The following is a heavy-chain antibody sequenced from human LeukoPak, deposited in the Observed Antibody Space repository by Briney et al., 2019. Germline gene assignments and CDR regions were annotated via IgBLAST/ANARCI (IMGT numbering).Heavy chain of an antibody. Sequence: PGGSLRLSCAASGFTFSSYAMSWVRQAPGKGLEWVSAISGSGGSTYYADSVKGRFTISRDNSKNTLYLQMNSLRAEDTAVYYCARPYYSGNFYYYGVDVWGQGTTVTVSS. D-gene: IGHD1-26*01. V-gene: IGHV3-23*01. J-gene: IGHJ6*02. CDR2: ISGSGGST. CDR3: ARPYYSGNFYYYGVDV. CDR1: GFTFSSYA.